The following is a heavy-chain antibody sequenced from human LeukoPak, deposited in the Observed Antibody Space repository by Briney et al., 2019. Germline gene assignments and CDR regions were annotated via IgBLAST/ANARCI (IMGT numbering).Heavy chain of an antibody. CDR2: ISAYNGNT. D-gene: IGHD2-15*01. V-gene: IGHV1-18*01. J-gene: IGHJ4*02. CDR3: AREPQRGGGNCYGWGGY. Sequence: GASVKVSCKASGYTFTSYGISWVPQAPGQGLEWMGWISAYNGNTNYAQKLQGRVTMTTDTSTSTAYMELRSLRSDDTAVYYCAREPQRGGGNCYGWGGYWGQGTLVTVSS. CDR1: GYTFTSYG.